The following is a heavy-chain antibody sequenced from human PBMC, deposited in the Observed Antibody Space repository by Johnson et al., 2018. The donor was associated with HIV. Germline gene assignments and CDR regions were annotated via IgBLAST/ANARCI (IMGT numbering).Heavy chain of an antibody. CDR1: GFTFSNAW. CDR3: ARAYSYGAFDI. D-gene: IGHD5-18*01. V-gene: IGHV3-20*04. Sequence: MQLVESGGGLVKSGGSLRLSCAASGFTFSNAWMSWVRQVPGKGLEWVSGIKWNGGSTGYADSVQGRFTVSRDNAKNSLYLQMNSLRAEDTAVYYCARAYSYGAFDIWGQGTMVTVSS. J-gene: IGHJ3*02. CDR2: IKWNGGST.